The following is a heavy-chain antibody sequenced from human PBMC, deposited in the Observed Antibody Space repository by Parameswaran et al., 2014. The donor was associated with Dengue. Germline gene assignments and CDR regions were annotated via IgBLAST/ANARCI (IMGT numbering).Heavy chain of an antibody. CDR3: ARQGAEPSSGWYSVYYYYMDV. D-gene: IGHD6-19*01. V-gene: IGHV1-2*04. CDR2: INPNSGGT. Sequence: WVRQAPGQGLEWMGWINPNSGGTNYAQKFQGWVTMTRDTSISTAYMELSRLRSDDTAVYYCARQGAEPSSGWYSVYYYYMDVWGKGTTVTVSS. J-gene: IGHJ6*03.